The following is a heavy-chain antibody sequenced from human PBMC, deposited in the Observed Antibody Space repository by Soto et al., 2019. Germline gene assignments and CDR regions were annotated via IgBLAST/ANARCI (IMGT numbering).Heavy chain of an antibody. CDR2: IIPIFGTA. Sequence: ASVKVSCKASGGTFSSYAISWVRQAPGQGLEWMGGIIPIFGTANYAQKFQGRVTITADESTSTAYMELSSLRSEDTAVYYCARDHIVLMPRGGTNWFDPWGQGTLVTVSS. D-gene: IGHD2-8*01. J-gene: IGHJ5*02. V-gene: IGHV1-69*13. CDR1: GGTFSSYA. CDR3: ARDHIVLMPRGGTNWFDP.